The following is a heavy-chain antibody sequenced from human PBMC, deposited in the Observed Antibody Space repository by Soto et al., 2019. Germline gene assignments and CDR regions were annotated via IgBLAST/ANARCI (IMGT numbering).Heavy chain of an antibody. CDR3: ASGDYYDSSGYYLG. Sequence: PSETLSLTCTVSGGSISISTYYWGWIRQPPGKGLEWIGSVYYSGSTYYNPSLKSRVTISVDTSKNQFSLKLSSVTAADTAVYYCASGDYYDSSGYYLGWGQGTLVTVSS. CDR1: GGSISISTYY. CDR2: VYYSGST. J-gene: IGHJ4*02. D-gene: IGHD3-22*01. V-gene: IGHV4-39*01.